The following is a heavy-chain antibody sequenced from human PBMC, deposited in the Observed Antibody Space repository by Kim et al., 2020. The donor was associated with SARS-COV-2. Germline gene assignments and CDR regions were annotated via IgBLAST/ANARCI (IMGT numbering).Heavy chain of an antibody. J-gene: IGHJ6*03. D-gene: IGHD2-2*01. Sequence: ASVKVSCKASGYTFTSYDINWVRQATGQGLEWMGWMNPNSGNTDYAQKLQGRVTMTRNTSISTAYMELSSLRSEDTAVYYCARSLVRRSWRHIDYYYMDVWGKGTTVTVSS. V-gene: IGHV1-8*01. CDR2: MNPNSGNT. CDR1: GYTFTSYD. CDR3: ARSLVRRSWRHIDYYYMDV.